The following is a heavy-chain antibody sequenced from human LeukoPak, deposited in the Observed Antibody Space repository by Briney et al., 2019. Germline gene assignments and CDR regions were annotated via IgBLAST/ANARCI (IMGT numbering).Heavy chain of an antibody. CDR2: IYHSGST. CDR1: GYSISSGYY. CDR3: ARHVPSTIFFNWFDP. D-gene: IGHD3-3*01. J-gene: IGHJ5*02. Sequence: SETLSLTCAVSGYSISSGYYWGWIRQPPGKGLEWIGSIYHSGSTYYNPSLKSRVTISVDTSKNQFSLKLTSVTAADTAVYYCARHVPSTIFFNWFDPWGQGTLVTVSS. V-gene: IGHV4-38-2*01.